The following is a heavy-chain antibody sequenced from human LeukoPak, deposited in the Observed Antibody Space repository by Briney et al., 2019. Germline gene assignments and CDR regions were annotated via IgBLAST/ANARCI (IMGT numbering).Heavy chain of an antibody. V-gene: IGHV3-30*02. D-gene: IGHD6-13*01. CDR2: IRYDGSNK. CDR3: AREEPSIAAAGSLYYFDY. Sequence: GGSLRLSCAASGFTFSSYGMHWVRQAPGKGLEWVTFIRYDGSNKYYADSVKGRFTISRDNSKNTLSLQMNSLRAEDTAVYYCAREEPSIAAAGSLYYFDYWGQGTLVTVSS. CDR1: GFTFSSYG. J-gene: IGHJ4*02.